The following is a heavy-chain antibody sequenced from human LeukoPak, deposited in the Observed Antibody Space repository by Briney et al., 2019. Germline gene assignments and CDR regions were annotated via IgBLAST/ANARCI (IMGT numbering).Heavy chain of an antibody. D-gene: IGHD6-19*01. CDR1: RFTFSDYY. J-gene: IGHJ3*02. CDR2: ISSSGNTI. Sequence: GGSLRLSCAASRFTFSDYYMNWIRQAPGKGPEWVSYISSSGNTIYYADSVKGRFTISRDNAKNSLYLQMNSLRAEDTAVYYCARTLHSTGWYKVDAFDIWGQGTMVTVSS. V-gene: IGHV3-11*01. CDR3: ARTLHSTGWYKVDAFDI.